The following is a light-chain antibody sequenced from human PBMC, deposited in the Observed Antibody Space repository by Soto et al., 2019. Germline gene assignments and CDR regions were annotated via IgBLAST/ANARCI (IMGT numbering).Light chain of an antibody. J-gene: IGKJ2*01. CDR1: QTVTSTY. CDR3: QQYGGSPPYT. V-gene: IGKV3-20*01. CDR2: DAS. Sequence: EIVLTQSPGTLSLSPGERATLSCRASQTVTSTYLAWYQLKPGQAPRLLFSDASTRAAGIPDRFSGSGSGTDFTLSISSLEPEDFAVYYRQQYGGSPPYTFGQGTKVEIK.